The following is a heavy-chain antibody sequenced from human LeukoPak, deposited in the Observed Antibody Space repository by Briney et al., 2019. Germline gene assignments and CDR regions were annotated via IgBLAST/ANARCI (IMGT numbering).Heavy chain of an antibody. CDR2: ISAYNGNT. D-gene: IGHD3-10*01. CDR3: SRDGHRRYYYDSGSYPSGDY. J-gene: IGHJ4*02. V-gene: IGHV1-18*01. Sequence: ASVKVSCKASGYTFTNYGISWVRQAPGQGLEWMGWISAYNGNTKYASKFQGRVTMTTDTSTTTAYMELRSLKSDDTAVYYCSRDGHRRYYYDSGSYPSGDYWAQGTLVTVSS. CDR1: GYTFTNYG.